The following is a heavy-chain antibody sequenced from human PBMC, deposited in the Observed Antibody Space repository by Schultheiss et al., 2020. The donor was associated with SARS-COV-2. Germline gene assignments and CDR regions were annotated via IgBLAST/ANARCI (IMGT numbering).Heavy chain of an antibody. CDR2: IYYSGST. D-gene: IGHD1-26*01. Sequence: SETLSLTCTVSGGSISSYYWSWIRQPPGKGLEWIGYIYYSGSTYYNPSLKSRVTISVDTSKNQFSLKLSSVTAADTAVYYCATSYSGNYVLDFWGQGTLVTVSS. V-gene: IGHV4-59*06. J-gene: IGHJ4*02. CDR1: GGSISSYY. CDR3: ATSYSGNYVLDF.